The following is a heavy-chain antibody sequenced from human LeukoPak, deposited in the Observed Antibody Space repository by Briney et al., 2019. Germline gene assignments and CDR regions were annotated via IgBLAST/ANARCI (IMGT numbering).Heavy chain of an antibody. Sequence: GRSLRLSSAPSGFTFADYAMYSVRQAPGKGLEWVLGISWNSGSIGYEDSVKGRFTISRDNAKNSLYLQMNSLRAEDTALYYCAKGGNGDYVSFVGYWGQGTLVTVSS. CDR2: ISWNSGSI. J-gene: IGHJ4*02. CDR3: AKGGNGDYVSFVGY. V-gene: IGHV3-9*01. D-gene: IGHD4-17*01. CDR1: GFTFADYA.